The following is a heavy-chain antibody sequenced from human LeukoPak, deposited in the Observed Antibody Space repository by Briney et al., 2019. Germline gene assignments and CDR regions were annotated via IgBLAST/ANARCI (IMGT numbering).Heavy chain of an antibody. D-gene: IGHD4-17*01. CDR2: IYTSGST. CDR3: ARASYGDYNFDY. J-gene: IGHJ4*02. V-gene: IGHV4-4*07. Sequence: SETLSLTCAVSGGSISSSNWWSWIRQPAGKGLEWIGRIYTSGSTNYNPSLKSRVTMSIDTSKNQFSLKLSSVTAADTAVYYCARASYGDYNFDYWGQGTLVTVSS. CDR1: GGSISSSNW.